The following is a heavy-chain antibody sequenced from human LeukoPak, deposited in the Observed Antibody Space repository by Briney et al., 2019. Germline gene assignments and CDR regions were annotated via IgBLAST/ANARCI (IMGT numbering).Heavy chain of an antibody. D-gene: IGHD3-22*01. J-gene: IGHJ6*03. Sequence: GASVKVSCKASGYTFTSYGISWVRQAPGQGLEWMGWISAYNGNTNYAQKLQGRVTMTTDTSTSTAYMELRSLRSDDTAVYYCARVPGGYSPIYYYYYMDVWGKGTTVTVSS. V-gene: IGHV1-18*01. CDR3: ARVPGGYSPIYYYYYMDV. CDR1: GYTFTSYG. CDR2: ISAYNGNT.